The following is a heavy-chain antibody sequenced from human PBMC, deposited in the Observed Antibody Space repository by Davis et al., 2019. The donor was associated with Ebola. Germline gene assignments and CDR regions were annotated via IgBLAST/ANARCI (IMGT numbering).Heavy chain of an antibody. J-gene: IGHJ4*02. Sequence: ASVKVSCKASGGTFSSYTISWVRQAPGQGLEWMGWISAYNGNTNYAQKFQDRVTMTRDTSISTAYMELSRLRSDDTAVYYCASTRRGLDYWGQGTLVTVSS. CDR1: GGTFSSYT. CDR3: ASTRRGLDY. CDR2: ISAYNGNT. D-gene: IGHD2-15*01. V-gene: IGHV1-2*02.